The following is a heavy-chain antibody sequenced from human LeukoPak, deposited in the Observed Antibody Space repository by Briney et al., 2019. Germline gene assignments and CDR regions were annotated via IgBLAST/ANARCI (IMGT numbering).Heavy chain of an antibody. CDR1: GGSISSYY. V-gene: IGHV4-59*08. CDR2: IYYSGST. Sequence: SETLSLTCTVSGGSISSYYWSWIRQPPGKGLEWIGYIYYSGSTNYNPSLKSRVTISVDTSKNQFSLKLSSVTAADTAVYYCASQYYYGSGSYYYKYWGQGTLVTVSS. CDR3: ASQYYYGSGSYYYKY. D-gene: IGHD3-10*01. J-gene: IGHJ4*02.